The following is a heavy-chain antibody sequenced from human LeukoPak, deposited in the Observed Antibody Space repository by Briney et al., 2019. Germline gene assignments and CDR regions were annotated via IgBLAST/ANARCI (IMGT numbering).Heavy chain of an antibody. V-gene: IGHV4-4*02. D-gene: IGHD1-26*01. Sequence: SESLSLTCGVSGGSITSTNYWTWVRQPPGKGLEWIGEVNLQGSTNYNPSLMGRVAISVDMSENHISLQLTSVTAADTAVYYCARVGSVGANFDPWGQGTLVTVSS. J-gene: IGHJ5*02. CDR1: GGSITSTNY. CDR2: VNLQGST. CDR3: ARVGSVGANFDP.